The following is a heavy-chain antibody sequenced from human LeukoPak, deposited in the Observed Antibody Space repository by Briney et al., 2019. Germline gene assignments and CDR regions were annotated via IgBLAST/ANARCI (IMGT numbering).Heavy chain of an antibody. CDR2: IRFDGTIK. Sequence: GGSLRLSCAASGFTFSSYGMHWVRQAPGKGLEWVAFIRFDGTIKDYADSVKGRFTISRDNSKNTLNLLMNSLRVEDTAMYHCARDRGNIVVAPYAIRGWFDPWGQGTLVTVSS. V-gene: IGHV3-30*02. D-gene: IGHD2-2*02. CDR3: ARDRGNIVVAPYAIRGWFDP. CDR1: GFTFSSYG. J-gene: IGHJ5*02.